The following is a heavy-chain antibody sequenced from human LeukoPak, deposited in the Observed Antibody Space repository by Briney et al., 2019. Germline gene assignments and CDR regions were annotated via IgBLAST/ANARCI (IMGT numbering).Heavy chain of an antibody. CDR1: GGSISSSSYY. J-gene: IGHJ4*02. V-gene: IGHV4-61*02. D-gene: IGHD2-2*01. CDR2: IYTSGST. Sequence: SETLSLTCTVSGGSISSSSYYWSWIRQPAGKGLEWNGRIYTSGSTNYSPSLKSRVTISVDTSKNQFSLKLSSVTAADTAVYYCARGAVPDFDYWGQGTLVTVSS. CDR3: ARGAVPDFDY.